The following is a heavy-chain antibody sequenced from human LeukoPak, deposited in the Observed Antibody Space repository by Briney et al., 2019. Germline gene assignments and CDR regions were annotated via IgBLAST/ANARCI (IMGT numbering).Heavy chain of an antibody. Sequence: ATLKVSCKASGYTFTGYYIHWVRQAPGQGLEWMGWINANSGDTNYAQKFQGRVTMTRNTTISTAYMELSRLRSDDTAVYFCASIYSSSKLDSWGLGTLVTVFS. V-gene: IGHV1-2*02. CDR2: INANSGDT. CDR3: ASIYSSSKLDS. J-gene: IGHJ4*02. CDR1: GYTFTGYY. D-gene: IGHD2-2*01.